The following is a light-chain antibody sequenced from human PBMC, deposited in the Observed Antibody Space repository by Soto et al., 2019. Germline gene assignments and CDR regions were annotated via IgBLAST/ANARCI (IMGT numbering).Light chain of an antibody. J-gene: IGLJ2*01. CDR2: HDN. V-gene: IGLV1-51*01. CDR3: ATWDSSLSAEA. CDR1: SSNIGNNY. Sequence: QSVLTQPPSVSAAPGQKVSISCSGSSSNIGNNYVSWYQQFPGKAPKLLIYHDNQRPSGISDRISGSKSGTSATLGITGLQTGDEADYYCATWDSSLSAEAFGRGTKVTVL.